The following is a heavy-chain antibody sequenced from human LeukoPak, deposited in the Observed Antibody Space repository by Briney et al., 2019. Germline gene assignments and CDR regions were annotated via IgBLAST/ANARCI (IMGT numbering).Heavy chain of an antibody. CDR2: INPNSGGT. J-gene: IGHJ3*01. V-gene: IGHV1-2*02. Sequence: ASVKVSCKASGYSFTSFDINWVRQAPGRGLEWVGRINPNSGGTNYAQRFQGRVTMTRDTSISTAYMELHRLTSDDTAVYYCARDAEMWGQGTMVTVSP. CDR3: ARDAEM. D-gene: IGHD5-24*01. CDR1: GYSFTSFD.